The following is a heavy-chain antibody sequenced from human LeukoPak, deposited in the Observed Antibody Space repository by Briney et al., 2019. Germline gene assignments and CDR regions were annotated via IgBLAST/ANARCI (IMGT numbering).Heavy chain of an antibody. V-gene: IGHV4-59*07. Sequence: PSDTLSLTCTVSGGSISNHYWVWIRQPPGNGLEYIGDIYSSGSTNYNPSLKSRVTISVDTSKNQFSLKLSSVTTADTAVYYCARSINYFDPWGQGALVTVSS. CDR3: ARSINYFDP. D-gene: IGHD1-7*01. J-gene: IGHJ5*02. CDR1: GGSISNHY. CDR2: IYSSGST.